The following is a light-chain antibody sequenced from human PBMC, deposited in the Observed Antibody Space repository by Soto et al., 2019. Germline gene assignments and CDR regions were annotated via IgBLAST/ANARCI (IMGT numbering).Light chain of an antibody. CDR2: LETSGSY. CDR3: ETWDINTQVV. V-gene: IGLV4-60*02. J-gene: IGLJ2*01. CDR1: SGHTTYI. Sequence: QPVLTQSSSASASLGSSVKLTCTLSSGHTTYIIAWHQQQPGKAPRYLMKLETSGSYNKGSGVPDRFSGSSSGADRYLTISNLQFEDEADYYCETWDINTQVVFGGGTKLTV.